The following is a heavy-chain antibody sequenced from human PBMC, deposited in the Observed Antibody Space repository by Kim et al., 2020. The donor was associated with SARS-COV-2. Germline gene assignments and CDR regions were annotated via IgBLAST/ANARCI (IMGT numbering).Heavy chain of an antibody. CDR2: VSYSGNS. CDR1: GESIISRNYY. CDR3: ATQPTDSYTYALRWLDP. V-gene: IGHV4-39*01. J-gene: IGHJ5*02. Sequence: AETLSLTCTVSGESIISRNYYWAWMRQPPGKGLEWIGSVSYSGNSYYNPSLTSRDTISVDTSKNQFSVKLRFVIAADTAVYCCATQPTDSYTYALRWLDPWGQGALVAVPS. D-gene: IGHD2-2*01.